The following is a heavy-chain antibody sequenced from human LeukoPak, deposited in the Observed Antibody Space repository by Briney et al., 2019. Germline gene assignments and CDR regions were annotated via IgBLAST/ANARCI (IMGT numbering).Heavy chain of an antibody. CDR1: GFTFSSYA. V-gene: IGHV3-64*02. CDR3: ARGAGPRQYYFDY. Sequence: GSLRLSCAASGFTFSSYAMHWVRQAPGKGLEYVSAISSNGGSTYYADSVKGRLTISRDNSKNTLYLQMGSLRAEDMAVYYCARGAGPRQYYFDYWGQGTLVTVSS. CDR2: ISSNGGST. J-gene: IGHJ4*02. D-gene: IGHD6-19*01.